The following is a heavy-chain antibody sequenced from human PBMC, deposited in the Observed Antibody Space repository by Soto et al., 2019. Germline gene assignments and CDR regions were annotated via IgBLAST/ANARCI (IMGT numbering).Heavy chain of an antibody. D-gene: IGHD3-22*01. CDR3: ARCRGRPTMIGPNDAFDI. CDR1: GYTFTSYG. J-gene: IGHJ3*02. V-gene: IGHV1-18*01. CDR2: ISAYNGNT. Sequence: VASVKVSCKASGYTFTSYGISWVRQAPGQGLEWMGWISAYNGNTNYAQKLQGRVTMTTDTSTSTAYMELRSLRSDDTAVYYCARCRGRPTMIGPNDAFDIWGQGTMVTVSS.